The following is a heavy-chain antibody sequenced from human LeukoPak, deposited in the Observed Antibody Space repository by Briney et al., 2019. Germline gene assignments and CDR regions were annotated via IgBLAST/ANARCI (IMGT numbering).Heavy chain of an antibody. V-gene: IGHV3-30-3*01. Sequence: GRSLRLSCAASGFTFSSYAMHWVRQAPGKGLEWVAVISYDGSNKYYADSVKGRFTISRDNSKNTLYLQMNSLRAEDTAVYYCARVYYDSSGYRVFDYWGQGTLVTVSS. CDR2: ISYDGSNK. CDR3: ARVYYDSSGYRVFDY. D-gene: IGHD3-22*01. J-gene: IGHJ4*02. CDR1: GFTFSSYA.